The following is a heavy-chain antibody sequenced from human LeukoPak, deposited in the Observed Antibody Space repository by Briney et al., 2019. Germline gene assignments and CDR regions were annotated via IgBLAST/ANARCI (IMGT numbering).Heavy chain of an antibody. CDR3: AKAQYGPNPASFYYYGMDV. Sequence: GGSLRLSCAASGFTFSSYSMNWVRQAPGKGLEWVSYISGSSTTIYFADSMKGRFTISRDNSKNTLYLQMNSLRAEDTAVYYCAKAQYGPNPASFYYYGMDVWGQGTTVTVSS. D-gene: IGHD2/OR15-2a*01. J-gene: IGHJ6*02. CDR1: GFTFSSYS. V-gene: IGHV3-48*01. CDR2: ISGSSTTI.